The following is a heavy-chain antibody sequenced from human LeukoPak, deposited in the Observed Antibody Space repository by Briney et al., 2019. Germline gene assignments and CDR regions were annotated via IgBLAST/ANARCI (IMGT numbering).Heavy chain of an antibody. CDR2: ISAYNGNT. CDR3: ARWANDIVSLDP. V-gene: IGHV1-18*01. CDR1: GYTFTSYG. D-gene: IGHD2-15*01. J-gene: IGHJ5*02. Sequence: ASVKVSCKASGYTFTSYGISWVRQAPGQGLEWMGWISAYNGNTNYAQKLLGRVTMTTDTSTSTAYMELRSLRSDDTAVYYCARWANDIVSLDPWGQGTLVTVSS.